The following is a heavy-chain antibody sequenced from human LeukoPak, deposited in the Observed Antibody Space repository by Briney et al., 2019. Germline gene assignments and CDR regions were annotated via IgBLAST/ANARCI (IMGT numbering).Heavy chain of an antibody. CDR1: GGSFSGYY. Sequence: SETLSLTCAVYGGSFSGYYWSWIGQPPGKGLEWIGEINHSGSTNYNPSLKSRVTISVDTSKHHFSLKLSSVTAADTAVYYCARGGAVVVPAAIYGMDVWGQGTTVTVSS. D-gene: IGHD2-2*01. CDR2: INHSGST. V-gene: IGHV4-34*01. CDR3: ARGGAVVVPAAIYGMDV. J-gene: IGHJ6*02.